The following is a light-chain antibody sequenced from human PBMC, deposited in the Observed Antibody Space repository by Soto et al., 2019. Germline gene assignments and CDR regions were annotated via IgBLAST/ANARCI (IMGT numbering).Light chain of an antibody. Sequence: QSALTQPASVCGSPGQSITISCTGTINDVGADKYVSWYQQHPGKVPQLMIYDVSIRPSGVSNRFSGSKSGNTASLTISGLQAEDEADYYCSSVTTSSTWVFGGGTKLTVL. CDR2: DVS. CDR1: INDVGADKY. J-gene: IGLJ3*02. CDR3: SSVTTSSTWV. V-gene: IGLV2-14*03.